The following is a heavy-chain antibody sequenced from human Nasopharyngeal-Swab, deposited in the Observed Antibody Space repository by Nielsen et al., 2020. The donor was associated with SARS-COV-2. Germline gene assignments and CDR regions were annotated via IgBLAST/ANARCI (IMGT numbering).Heavy chain of an antibody. CDR1: GYTFTSYA. D-gene: IGHD3-22*01. CDR2: INAGNGNT. CDR3: ARRPRYYDSSGKLDY. J-gene: IGHJ4*02. Sequence: ASVKVSCKASGYTFTSYAMHWVRQAPGQRLEWMGWINAGNGNTKYSQKFQGRVTITRDTSASTAYMELSSLRSEDTAVYYCARRPRYYDSSGKLDYWGQGTLVTVSS. V-gene: IGHV1-3*01.